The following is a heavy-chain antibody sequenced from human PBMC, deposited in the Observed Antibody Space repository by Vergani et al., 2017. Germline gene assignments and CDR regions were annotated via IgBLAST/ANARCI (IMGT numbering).Heavy chain of an antibody. CDR2: IYSGGST. V-gene: IGHV3-66*02. Sequence: EVQLVESGGGLVQPGGSLRLSCAASGFTVSSNYMSWVRQAPGKGLEWVSVIYSGGSTYSADSVKGRFTISRDNSKNTLYLQMNSLRAEDTAVYYCASDVWGSYLSFDYWGQGTLVTVSS. D-gene: IGHD3-16*02. CDR3: ASDVWGSYLSFDY. J-gene: IGHJ4*02. CDR1: GFTVSSNY.